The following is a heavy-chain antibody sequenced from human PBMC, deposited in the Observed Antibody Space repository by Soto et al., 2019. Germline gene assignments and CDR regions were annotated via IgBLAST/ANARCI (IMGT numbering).Heavy chain of an antibody. CDR1: GGSFSGYY. D-gene: IGHD5-18*01. Sequence: QVQLQQWGAGLLKPSETLSLTCAVYGGSFSGYYWSWIRQPPGKGLEWIGEINHSGSTNYNPSLKIRVTISVDTSKNQFSLTLSSVTAADTAVYCCARGRRYSRGLRWEITYYYRMDVWGQGTTVTVSS. V-gene: IGHV4-34*01. CDR2: INHSGST. CDR3: ARGRRYSRGLRWEITYYYRMDV. J-gene: IGHJ6*02.